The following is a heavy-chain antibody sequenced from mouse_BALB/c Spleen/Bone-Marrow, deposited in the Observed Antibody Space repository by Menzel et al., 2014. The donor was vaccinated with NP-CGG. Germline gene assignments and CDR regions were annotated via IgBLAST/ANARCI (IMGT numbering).Heavy chain of an antibody. J-gene: IGHJ3*01. CDR3: ARGYDGYYGFAY. D-gene: IGHD2-3*01. CDR1: GFTFSSYA. CDR2: ISSGGST. V-gene: IGHV5-6-5*01. Sequence: EVMLVESGGGLVKPGVSLKLSCAASGFTFSSYAMSWVRQTPEKRLEWVASISSGGSTYYPDSVKGRFTISRDNARNILYLQMSSLRSEDTAMYYCARGYDGYYGFAYWGQGTLVTVSA.